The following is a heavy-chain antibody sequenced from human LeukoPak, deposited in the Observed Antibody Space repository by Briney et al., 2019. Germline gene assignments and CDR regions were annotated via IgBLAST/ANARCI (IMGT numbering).Heavy chain of an antibody. CDR2: IIPIFGTA. CDR1: GGTFSSYA. Sequence: GASVKVSCKASGGTFSSYAISRVRQAPGQGLEWMGVIIPIFGTANYAQKFQGRVTITTDESTSTAYMELSSLRSEDTAVYYCARQRLNWNYVAWFDPWGQGTLVTVSS. CDR3: ARQRLNWNYVAWFDP. V-gene: IGHV1-69*05. D-gene: IGHD1-7*01. J-gene: IGHJ5*02.